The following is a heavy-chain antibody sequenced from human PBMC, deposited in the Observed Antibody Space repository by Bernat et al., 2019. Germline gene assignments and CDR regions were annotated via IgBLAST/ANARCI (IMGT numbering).Heavy chain of an antibody. CDR3: ARVVSKQQLAPGPFDY. V-gene: IGHV3-11*05. D-gene: IGHD6-13*01. Sequence: QVQLVESGGGLVKPGGSLRLSCAASGFTFSDYYMSWIRQAPGKGLEWVSYISSSSSYTNYADSVKGRFTISRDNAKNSLYLQMNSLRAEDTAVYYCARVVSKQQLAPGPFDYWGQGTLVTVSS. CDR1: GFTFSDYY. J-gene: IGHJ4*02. CDR2: ISSSSSYT.